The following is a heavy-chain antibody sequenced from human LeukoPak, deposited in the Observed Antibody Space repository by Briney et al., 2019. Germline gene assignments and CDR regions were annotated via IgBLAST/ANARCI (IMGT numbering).Heavy chain of an antibody. V-gene: IGHV4-34*01. CDR1: GGSFSGYY. CDR2: VSSDGG. CDR3: VRETSGSSRTEY. Sequence: SETLSLTCAVYGGSFSGYYWSWIRQPPGKGLEWIGSVSSDGGISHTSLKSRVTMALDTSKNQFSLRLASVTAADTAVYYCVRETSGSSRTEYWGQGTLVTVSS. J-gene: IGHJ4*02. D-gene: IGHD6-13*01.